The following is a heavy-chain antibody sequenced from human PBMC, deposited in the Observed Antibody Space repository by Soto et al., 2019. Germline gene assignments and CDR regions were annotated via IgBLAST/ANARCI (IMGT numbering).Heavy chain of an antibody. D-gene: IGHD4-17*01. Sequence: SVKASCKASGGTFSSYAIHWVRQAPGQGLEWLGKIIPSYDRTNYAQKFQGRVTVTADTYTTTAYMELSSLRSDDTAVYYCARDPSNDYGGDTFDYWGQGTLVTVSS. V-gene: IGHV1-69*04. CDR3: ARDPSNDYGGDTFDY. J-gene: IGHJ4*02. CDR2: IIPSYDRT. CDR1: GGTFSSYA.